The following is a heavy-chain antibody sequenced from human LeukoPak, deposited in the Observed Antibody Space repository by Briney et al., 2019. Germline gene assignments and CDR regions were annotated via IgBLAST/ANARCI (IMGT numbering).Heavy chain of an antibody. CDR2: ISGSGGST. CDR1: GFTFSSYA. J-gene: IGHJ5*02. Sequence: GGSLRLSCAASGFTFSSYAMSWVRQAPGKGLEWVSAISGSGGSTYYADSVKDRFTISRDNSKNTLYLQMNSLRAEDTAVYYCAKGEFGYSSGWSGRFDPWGQGTLVTVSS. D-gene: IGHD6-19*01. V-gene: IGHV3-23*01. CDR3: AKGEFGYSSGWSGRFDP.